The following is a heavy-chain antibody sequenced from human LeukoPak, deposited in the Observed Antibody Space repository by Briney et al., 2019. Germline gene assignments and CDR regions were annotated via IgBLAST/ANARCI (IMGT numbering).Heavy chain of an antibody. Sequence: GGSLRLSCAASGFTISSNNMSWVCHAPGPGLERVSVIYSGGSTYYSDSVTGRFTISRYNYKNTRYLPMNSLLAQATPLSSYSRDTATYYYDSSGYVNWGQGALVTVSS. V-gene: IGHV3-53*01. CDR3: SRDTATYYYDSSGYVN. J-gene: IGHJ4*02. CDR1: GFTISSNN. D-gene: IGHD3-22*01. CDR2: IYSGGST.